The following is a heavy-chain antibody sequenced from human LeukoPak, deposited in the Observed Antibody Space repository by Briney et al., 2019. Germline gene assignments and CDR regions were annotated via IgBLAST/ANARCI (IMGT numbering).Heavy chain of an antibody. J-gene: IGHJ4*02. CDR3: ARHLSDPYSSSWGFDY. CDR2: IYPGDSDI. Sequence: GESLKISCKGSGYIFTNYWIGWVRQMPGKGLEWMGIIYPGDSDIRYSPSFQSQVTISVDKSISTAYLQWSSLKASDTAMYYCARHLSDPYSSSWGFDYWGQGTLVAVSS. D-gene: IGHD6-13*01. V-gene: IGHV5-51*01. CDR1: GYIFTNYW.